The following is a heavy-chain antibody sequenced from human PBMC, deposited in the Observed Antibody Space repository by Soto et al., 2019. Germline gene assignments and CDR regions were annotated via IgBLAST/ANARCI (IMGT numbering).Heavy chain of an antibody. CDR3: TRLLLAEDYYYYDKDD. CDR1: GFTFSGSA. CDR2: IRTKAYSYAT. Sequence: PGESLKISCAASGFTFSGSAMHWVRQASGKGLEWVGRIRTKAYSYATAYAASVKGRFTISRDDSKNTAYLQMNGLKTEDTAVYYCTRLLLAEDYYYYDKDDWGQGTTVTVSS. V-gene: IGHV3-73*01. J-gene: IGHJ6*02. D-gene: IGHD1-26*01.